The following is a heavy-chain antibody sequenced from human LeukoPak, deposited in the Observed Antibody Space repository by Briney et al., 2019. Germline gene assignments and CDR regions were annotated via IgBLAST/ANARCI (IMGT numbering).Heavy chain of an antibody. J-gene: IGHJ4*02. CDR1: GFTFSDYY. CDR2: ISSSGSTI. V-gene: IGHV3-11*01. CDR3: ARDAVTMVRGVNY. D-gene: IGHD3-10*01. Sequence: PGGSLRLSCAASGFTFSDYYMSWIRRAPGKGLEWVSYISSSGSTIYYADSVKGRFTISRDNAKNSLYLQMNSLRAEDTAVYYCARDAVTMVRGVNYWGQGTLVTVSS.